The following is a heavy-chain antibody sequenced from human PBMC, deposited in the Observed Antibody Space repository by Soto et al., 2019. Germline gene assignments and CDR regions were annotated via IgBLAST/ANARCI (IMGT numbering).Heavy chain of an antibody. V-gene: IGHV4-34*01. CDR1: GGSFSGYY. Sequence: SETLSLTCAVYGGSFSGYYWSWIRQPPGRGLEWIGEINHSGSTNYNPSLKSRVTISVDTSKNQFSLKLSSVTAADTAVYYCARIKRGYCSGGSCYLIDYWGQGTLVTVSS. CDR3: ARIKRGYCSGGSCYLIDY. J-gene: IGHJ4*02. D-gene: IGHD2-15*01. CDR2: INHSGST.